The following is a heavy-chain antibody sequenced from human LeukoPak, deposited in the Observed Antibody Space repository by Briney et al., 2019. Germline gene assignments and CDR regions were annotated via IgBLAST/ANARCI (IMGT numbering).Heavy chain of an antibody. CDR2: INPNSGGT. Sequence: GASVKVSCKASGYTFTGYYMHWVRQAPGQGLEWMGWINPNSGGTNYAQKFQGRVTMTRDTSISTAYMELSRLRSDDTAVYYCARFAAGKGYYFDYWGQGTLVTVSS. J-gene: IGHJ4*02. D-gene: IGHD6-13*01. V-gene: IGHV1-2*02. CDR3: ARFAAGKGYYFDY. CDR1: GYTFTGYY.